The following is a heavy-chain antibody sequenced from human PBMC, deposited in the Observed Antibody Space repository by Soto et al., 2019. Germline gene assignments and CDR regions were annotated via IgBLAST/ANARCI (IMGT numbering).Heavy chain of an antibody. Sequence: QVQLVQYGAEVKKPGASVKVSCKASGYTFTSYGISWVRHAPEQGLEWMGWISAYNGNTNYAQKLQGRVTMTTDTSTSNAYMELRSLRSDDTAEYYCARVFLGYCRGGSCPYVVHFDYWGQGTLVTVSS. CDR1: GYTFTSYG. CDR2: ISAYNGNT. J-gene: IGHJ4*02. V-gene: IGHV1-18*01. CDR3: ARVFLGYCRGGSCPYVVHFDY. D-gene: IGHD2-15*01.